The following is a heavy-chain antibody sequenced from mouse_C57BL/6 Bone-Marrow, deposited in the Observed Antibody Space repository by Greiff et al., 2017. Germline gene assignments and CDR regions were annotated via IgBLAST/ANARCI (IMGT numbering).Heavy chain of an antibody. CDR1: GFTFSSYA. CDR2: ISSGGDYI. CDR3: TKETAQALFLYAMDY. V-gene: IGHV5-9-1*02. D-gene: IGHD3-2*02. Sequence: DVMLVESGEGLVKPGGSLKLSCAASGFTFSSYAMSWVRQTPEKRLEWVAYISSGGDYIYYADTVKGRFTVSRDNARNTLYLQMRSLKSEDTAMYYSTKETAQALFLYAMDYWGQGTSVTVSS. J-gene: IGHJ4*01.